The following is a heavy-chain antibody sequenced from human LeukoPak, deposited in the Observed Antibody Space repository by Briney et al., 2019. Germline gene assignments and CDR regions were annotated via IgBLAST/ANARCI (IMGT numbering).Heavy chain of an antibody. CDR3: VRVSGFCTNGVCPSFDP. CDR2: ISYDGNNK. CDR1: GFTFRTYA. Sequence: QAGGSLRLSCAASGFTFRTYAMHWVRQAPGKGLEWVAVISYDGNNKEYADSVKGQFTISRDNSKDTLYLQMNSLRTEDTAVYYCVRVSGFCTNGVCPSFDPWGQGTLVTVSS. D-gene: IGHD2-8*01. V-gene: IGHV3-30-3*01. J-gene: IGHJ5*02.